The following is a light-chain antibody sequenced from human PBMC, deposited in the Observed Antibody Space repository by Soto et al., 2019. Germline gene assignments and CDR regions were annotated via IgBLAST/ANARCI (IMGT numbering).Light chain of an antibody. J-gene: IGLJ3*02. CDR1: SYNIGGNY. CDR3: ATWDSALGSVV. CDR2: GNN. V-gene: IGLV1-51*01. Sequence: QSVLTQPPSVSAAPGQTVTISCSGSSYNIGGNYVSWYVQLPGTAPKFLIYGNNKRPSGIPDRFSGSKSGTSATLGITGLQTEDEADYYCATWDSALGSVVFGGGTKLTVL.